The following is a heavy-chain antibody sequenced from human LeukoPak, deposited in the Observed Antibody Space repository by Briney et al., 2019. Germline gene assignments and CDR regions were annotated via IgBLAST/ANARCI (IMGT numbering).Heavy chain of an antibody. CDR3: AKGRGSWQSDAFDI. Sequence: GGSLRLSCAASGFTFSGYAMSWVRQAPGKGLEWVSTISGSGDSRYYADSVRGRFTISRDNSKNTMYLQMVSLRAEDTAVYYCAKGRGSWQSDAFDIWGKGTTVTVSS. V-gene: IGHV3-23*01. J-gene: IGHJ3*02. D-gene: IGHD1-26*01. CDR2: ISGSGDSR. CDR1: GFTFSGYA.